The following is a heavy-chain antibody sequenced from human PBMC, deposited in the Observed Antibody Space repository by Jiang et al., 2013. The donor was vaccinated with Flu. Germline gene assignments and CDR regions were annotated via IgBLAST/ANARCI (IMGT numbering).Heavy chain of an antibody. CDR2: IYYMEH. CDR3: ARELSVYYYDSSGYLFWFDP. J-gene: IGHJ5*02. V-gene: IGHV4-31*02. D-gene: IGHD3-22*01. Sequence: KGLEWIGYIYYMEHLLQPSLKSRVTISVDTSKNQFSLKLSSVTAADTAVYYCARELSVYYYDSSGYLFWFDPWGQGTLVTVSS.